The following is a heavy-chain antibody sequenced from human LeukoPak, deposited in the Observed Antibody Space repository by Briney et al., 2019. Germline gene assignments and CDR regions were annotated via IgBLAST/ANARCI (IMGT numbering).Heavy chain of an antibody. CDR3: ARATVPWFDP. Sequence: SETLSLTCAVYGGSFSGYYWSWIRQPPGKGLEWIGEINHSGSTNYNPSLKSRVTTSVDTSKNQFSLKLSSVTAADTAVYYCARATVPWFDPWGQGTLVTVSS. J-gene: IGHJ5*02. CDR1: GGSFSGYY. CDR2: INHSGST. V-gene: IGHV4-34*01. D-gene: IGHD4-17*01.